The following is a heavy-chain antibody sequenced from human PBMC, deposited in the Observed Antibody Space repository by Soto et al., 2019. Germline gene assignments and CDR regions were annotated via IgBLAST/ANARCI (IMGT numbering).Heavy chain of an antibody. CDR1: GYSISSGYY. CDR3: ARSLLTSSWYAGS. Sequence: SETLSLTCVVSGYSISSGYYWGWIRQPPGKGLEWIGSIYHSGTTYYNPSLKSRVTISLDTSRNQFSLKLISVTAADTAVYSCARSLLTSSWYAGSWGQGTLVTVSS. V-gene: IGHV4-38-2*01. J-gene: IGHJ5*02. CDR2: IYHSGTT. D-gene: IGHD6-13*01.